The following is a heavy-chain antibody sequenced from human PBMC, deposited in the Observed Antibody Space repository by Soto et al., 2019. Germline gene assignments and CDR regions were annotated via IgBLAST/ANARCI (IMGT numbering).Heavy chain of an antibody. CDR2: ISWNSGSI. CDR3: AKELRYFDWSSFDY. V-gene: IGHV3-9*01. CDR1: GFTFDDYA. Sequence: GGSLRLSCAASGFTFDDYAMHWVRQAPGKGLEWVSGISWNSGSIGYADSVKGRFTISRDNAKNSLYLQMNSLRAEDTALYYCAKELRYFDWSSFDYWGQGTLVTVSS. D-gene: IGHD3-9*01. J-gene: IGHJ4*02.